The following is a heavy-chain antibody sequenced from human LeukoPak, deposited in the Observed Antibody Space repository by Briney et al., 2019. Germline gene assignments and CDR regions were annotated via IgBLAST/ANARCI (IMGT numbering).Heavy chain of an antibody. CDR1: GFTFSSYA. CDR2: ISYDGSNK. J-gene: IGHJ4*02. Sequence: GGSLRLSCAASGFTFSSYAMHWVRQAPDKGLEWVAVISYDGSNKYYADYVKGRFTISRDNSKNTLYLQMNSLRAEDTAVYYCARDGDRDYDFWSGYYHYFDYWGQGTLVTVSS. CDR3: ARDGDRDYDFWSGYYHYFDY. D-gene: IGHD3-3*01. V-gene: IGHV3-30*01.